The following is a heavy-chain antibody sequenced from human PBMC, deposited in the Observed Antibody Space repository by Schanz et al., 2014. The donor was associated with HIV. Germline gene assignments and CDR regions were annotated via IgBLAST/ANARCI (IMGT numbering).Heavy chain of an antibody. V-gene: IGHV3-23*01. CDR2: ISATGGST. J-gene: IGHJ5*02. CDR1: GFTFKSYA. CDR3: AKDKSRHTYSSSSRFDP. D-gene: IGHD6-13*01. Sequence: EVQMLESGGGSVQPGGSLRLSCAASGFTFKSYAMSWVRQAPGKGLEWVSAISATGGSTYYADSVKGRFTISRDNSKNTLYLQMNSLRPEDTAVYYCAKDKSRHTYSSSSRFDPWGQGTLVTVSP.